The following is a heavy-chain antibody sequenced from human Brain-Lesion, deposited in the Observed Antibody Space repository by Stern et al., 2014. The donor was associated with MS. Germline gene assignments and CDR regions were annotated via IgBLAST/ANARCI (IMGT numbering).Heavy chain of an antibody. CDR1: GGSISSGSFY. Sequence: VQLEESGPGLVKPSQTLSLTCIVSGGSISSGSFYWNWIRQPAGRGLEWIGRIYSSGSTNYNPYLKSRVTIPGDTPKNQFSLKLISMTAADTAIYYCARETGGYTYGDTDFFDYWGQGALVTVSS. D-gene: IGHD5-12*01. CDR3: ARETGGYTYGDTDFFDY. V-gene: IGHV4-61*02. J-gene: IGHJ4*02. CDR2: IYSSGST.